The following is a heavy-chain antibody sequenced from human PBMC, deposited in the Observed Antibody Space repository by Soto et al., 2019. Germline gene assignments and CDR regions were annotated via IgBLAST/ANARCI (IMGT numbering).Heavy chain of an antibody. V-gene: IGHV1-69*01. CDR3: ILDCTSMSCYGYLGVDG. D-gene: IGHD2-2*01. CDR1: GGTFSSFL. CDR2: IIPVFGTA. J-gene: IGHJ6*02. Sequence: QVQLVQSGAEVKTPGSSVKVSCKASGGTFSSFLMGWVRQAPGQGLEWMGGIIPVFGTATYAQKFQGRVTITADDSTSTVYMELSGLKSEDTAVYYCILDCTSMSCYGYLGVDGWGQGTTVTVSS.